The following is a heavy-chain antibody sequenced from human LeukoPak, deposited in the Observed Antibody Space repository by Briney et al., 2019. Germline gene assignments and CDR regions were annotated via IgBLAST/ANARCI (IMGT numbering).Heavy chain of an antibody. J-gene: IGHJ4*02. Sequence: SETLSLTCAVYGGSFSGYYWSWIRQPPGKGLEWIGEINHSGSTNYNPSLKSRVTISVDTSKNQFSLKLSSVTAADTAVYYCARGGGVVVPAAVFDYWGQGTLVTVSS. D-gene: IGHD2-2*01. CDR2: INHSGST. V-gene: IGHV4-34*01. CDR3: ARGGGVVVPAAVFDY. CDR1: GGSFSGYY.